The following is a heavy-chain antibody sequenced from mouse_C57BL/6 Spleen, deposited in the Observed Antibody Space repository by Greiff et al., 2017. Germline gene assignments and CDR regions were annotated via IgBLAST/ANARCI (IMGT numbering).Heavy chain of an antibody. CDR2: ISSGGSYT. Sequence: EVMLVESGGDLVKPGGSLKLSCAASGFTFSSYGMSWVRQTPDKRLEWVATISSGGSYTYYPDSVKGRFTISRDNAKNTLYLQMGSLKSEDTAMYYCARLPGSSFGYFDVWGTGTTVTVSS. D-gene: IGHD1-1*01. CDR1: GFTFSSYG. CDR3: ARLPGSSFGYFDV. J-gene: IGHJ1*03. V-gene: IGHV5-6*02.